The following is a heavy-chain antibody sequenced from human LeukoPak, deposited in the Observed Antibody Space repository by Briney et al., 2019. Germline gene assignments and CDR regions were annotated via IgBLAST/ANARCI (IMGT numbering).Heavy chain of an antibody. CDR3: AELGITMIGGV. CDR1: GFTFSSYE. D-gene: IGHD3-10*02. V-gene: IGHV3-48*03. J-gene: IGHJ6*04. CDR2: ISSSGSTI. Sequence: GGSLRLSCAASGFTFSSYEMNWVRQAPGKGLEWVSYISSSGSTICYADSVKGRFTISRNNAKNSLYLQMNSLRAEDTAVYYCAELGITMIGGVWGKGTTVTVSS.